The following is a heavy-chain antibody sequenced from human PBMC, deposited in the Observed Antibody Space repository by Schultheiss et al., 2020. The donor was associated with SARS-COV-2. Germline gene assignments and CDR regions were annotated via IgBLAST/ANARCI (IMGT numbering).Heavy chain of an antibody. Sequence: GGSLRLSCAASGFTFDDYAMHWVRQAPGKGLEWVSGIYSGGSTYYADSVKGRFTISRDNSKNTLYLQMNSLRAEDTAVYYCARAKMEMATIGSAFDIRGQGTMVTVSS. J-gene: IGHJ3*02. CDR2: IYSGGST. V-gene: IGHV3-66*01. D-gene: IGHD5-24*01. CDR1: GFTFDDYA. CDR3: ARAKMEMATIGSAFDI.